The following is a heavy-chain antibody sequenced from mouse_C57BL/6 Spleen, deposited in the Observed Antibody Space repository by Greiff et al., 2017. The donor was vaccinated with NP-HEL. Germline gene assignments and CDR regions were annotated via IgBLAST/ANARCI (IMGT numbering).Heavy chain of an antibody. CDR3: ARREGNGYFDY. D-gene: IGHD2-1*01. V-gene: IGHV1-61*01. CDR2: IYPSDSET. CDR1: GYTFTSYW. Sequence: QVQLQQPGAELVRPGSSVKLSCKASGYTFTSYWMDWVKQRPGQGLEWIGNIYPSDSETHYNQKFKDKATLTVDKSSSTAYMQLSSLTSEDSAVYYCARREGNGYFDYWGQGTTLTVSS. J-gene: IGHJ2*01.